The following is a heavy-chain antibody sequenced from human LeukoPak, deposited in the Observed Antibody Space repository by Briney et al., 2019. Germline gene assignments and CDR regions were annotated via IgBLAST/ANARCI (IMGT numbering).Heavy chain of an antibody. D-gene: IGHD2-2*01. J-gene: IGHJ6*03. V-gene: IGHV3-7*01. CDR3: ARVLGYRDQLLSPYYYYYYMDV. CDR2: IKQDGSEK. Sequence: GGSLRLSCAASGFTFSSYWMSWVRQAPGKGPEWVANIKQDGSEKYYVDSVKGRLTISRDNAKNSLYLQMNSLRAEDTAVYYCARVLGYRDQLLSPYYYYYYMDVWGKGTTVTVSS. CDR1: GFTFSSYW.